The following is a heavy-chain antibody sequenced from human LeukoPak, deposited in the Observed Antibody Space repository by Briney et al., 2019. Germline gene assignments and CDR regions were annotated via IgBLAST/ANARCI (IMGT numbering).Heavy chain of an antibody. CDR3: AKDRWTGFSAVDS. J-gene: IGHJ4*02. D-gene: IGHD3/OR15-3a*01. V-gene: IGHV3-66*02. CDR1: GFTVSSNY. Sequence: GGSLRLSCAASGFTVSSNYMSWVRQAPGKGLEWVSVIYSGGSTYYADSVRGRFTISRDKSKNTLYLQMNSLRAEDTALFYCAKDRWTGFSAVDSWGQGTLVTVSS. CDR2: IYSGGST.